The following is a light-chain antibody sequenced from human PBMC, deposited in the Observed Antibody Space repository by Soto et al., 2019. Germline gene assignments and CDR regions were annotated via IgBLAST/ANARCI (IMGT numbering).Light chain of an antibody. J-gene: IGLJ3*02. Sequence: QSVLTQPPSASGTPGQRVTISCSGGNSNIGNRHVHWFQHLQRTAPKLLIYKDLQRPSGVADRFSGSKSVTSASLAISGLRSDDEADYDCLTWYDSRRGWVFGGGTKLTVL. CDR3: LTWYDSRRGWV. CDR1: NSNIGNRH. CDR2: KDL. V-gene: IGLV1-47*01.